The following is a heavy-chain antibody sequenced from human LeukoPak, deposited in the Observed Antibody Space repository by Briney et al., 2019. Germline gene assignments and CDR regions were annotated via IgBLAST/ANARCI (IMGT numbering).Heavy chain of an antibody. D-gene: IGHD3-3*01. J-gene: IGHJ4*02. Sequence: PGGSLRLSCAASGFTFSSYGMHWVRQAPGKGLEWVAFIRYDGSNRYYADSVKGRFTISRDNSKNTLYLQMNSLRAEDTAVYYCAKDEKSYDFWSGYPHYWGQGTLVTVSS. CDR1: GFTFSSYG. CDR2: IRYDGSNR. V-gene: IGHV3-30*02. CDR3: AKDEKSYDFWSGYPHY.